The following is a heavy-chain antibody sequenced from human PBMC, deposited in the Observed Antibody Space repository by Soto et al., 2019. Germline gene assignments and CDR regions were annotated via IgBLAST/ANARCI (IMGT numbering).Heavy chain of an antibody. J-gene: IGHJ4*02. D-gene: IGHD5-18*01. CDR3: ANLEGYSYGNWNFDY. V-gene: IGHV1-2*02. CDR1: GYTFTGYY. CDR2: INPNSGGT. Sequence: ASVKVSCKASGYTFTGYYMHWVRQAPGQGLEWMGWINPNSGGTNYAQKFQGRVTMTRDTSISTAYMELSRLRSDDTAVYCCANLEGYSYGNWNFDYWGQGTLVTVSS.